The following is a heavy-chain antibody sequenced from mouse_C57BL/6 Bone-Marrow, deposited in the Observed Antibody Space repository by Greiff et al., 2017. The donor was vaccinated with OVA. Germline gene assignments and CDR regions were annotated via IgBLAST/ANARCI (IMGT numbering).Heavy chain of an antibody. Sequence: QVQLQQSGAELVKPGASVKISCKASGYAFSSYWMNWVKQRPGKGLEWIGQIYPGAGDTNYNGKFKGKATLTADKSSSTAYMQLSSLTAEDSAVYYCARGDYYGSSHYWGQGTTLTVSS. CDR1: GYAFSSYW. CDR2: IYPGAGDT. V-gene: IGHV1-80*01. D-gene: IGHD1-1*01. CDR3: ARGDYYGSSHY. J-gene: IGHJ2*01.